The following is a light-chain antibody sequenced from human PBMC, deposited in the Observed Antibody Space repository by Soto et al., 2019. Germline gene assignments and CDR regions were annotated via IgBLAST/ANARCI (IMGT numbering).Light chain of an antibody. V-gene: IGLV2-8*01. CDR2: EVT. J-gene: IGLJ1*01. CDR1: SSDVGGYNY. CDR3: CSSADIIYV. Sequence: QSVLTQPPSATGSPGQSVTISCTRTSSDVGGYNYVSWYQHHPGKAPKLIIYEVTKRPSGVPDRFSGSKSGNTASLTVSGLQAEDEADYYCCSSADIIYVFGTGTKVTVL.